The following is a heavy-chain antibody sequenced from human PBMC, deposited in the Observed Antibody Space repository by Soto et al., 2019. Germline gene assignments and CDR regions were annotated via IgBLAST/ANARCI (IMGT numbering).Heavy chain of an antibody. CDR1: GGSISSGGYS. CDR2: IYHSGST. D-gene: IGHD3-22*01. V-gene: IGHV4-30-2*01. Sequence: SETLSLTCAVSGGSISSGGYSWSWIRQPPGKGLEWIGYIYHSGSTYYNPSLKSRVTISVDTSKNQFSLKLSSVTAADTAVYYCARLPGYYDGSGYVYWGQGTLVTVSS. J-gene: IGHJ4*02. CDR3: ARLPGYYDGSGYVY.